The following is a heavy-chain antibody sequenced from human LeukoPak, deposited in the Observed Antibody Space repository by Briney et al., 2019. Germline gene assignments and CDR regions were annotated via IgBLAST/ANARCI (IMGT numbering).Heavy chain of an antibody. CDR3: AKGVYYYDSSAYYYTYYFDY. D-gene: IGHD3-22*01. V-gene: IGHV3-23*01. Sequence: GGSLRLSCAASGFPFSSYAMSWVRQAPGRGLEWVSAISGSGGSTYYADSVKGRFTISRDNSKNTLYLQMNTLRAEDAAVYYCAKGVYYYDSSAYYYTYYFDYWGQGTLVTVSS. J-gene: IGHJ4*02. CDR1: GFPFSSYA. CDR2: ISGSGGST.